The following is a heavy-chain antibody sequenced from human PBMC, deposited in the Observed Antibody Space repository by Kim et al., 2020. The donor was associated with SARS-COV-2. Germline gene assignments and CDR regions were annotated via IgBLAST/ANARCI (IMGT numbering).Heavy chain of an antibody. J-gene: IGHJ6*02. V-gene: IGHV3-74*01. Sequence: GGSLRLSCAASGCTFSSYWMHWVRQAPGKGLVWVSRISSDGSSTSYADSVKGRFTISSDNTKNKLYLQMNSLRAEDTAVYYCSRRFEGFYGMDVWGQCTT. CDR3: SRRFEGFYGMDV. CDR2: ISSDGSST. D-gene: IGHD3-10*01. CDR1: GCTFSSYW.